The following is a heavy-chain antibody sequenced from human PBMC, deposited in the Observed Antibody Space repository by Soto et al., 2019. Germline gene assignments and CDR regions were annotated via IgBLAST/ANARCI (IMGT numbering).Heavy chain of an antibody. CDR3: ARGYSSSSPHYYYMDV. V-gene: IGHV3-21*01. Sequence: GGSLRLSXAASGFTFSSYSMNWVRQAPGKGLEWVSSISSGSSYIYYADSVKGRFTISRDNAKNSLYLQMNSLRAEDTAVYYCARGYSSSSPHYYYMDVWGKGTTVTVSS. CDR1: GFTFSSYS. D-gene: IGHD6-6*01. CDR2: ISSGSSYI. J-gene: IGHJ6*03.